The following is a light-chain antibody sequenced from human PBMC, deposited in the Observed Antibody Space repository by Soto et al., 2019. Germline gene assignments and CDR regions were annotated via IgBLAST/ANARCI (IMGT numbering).Light chain of an antibody. J-gene: IGKJ1*01. CDR1: SVTSNY. Sequence: SVTSNYLAWYQQRPGQAPRLLIYGASIRATGIPDTFSGGGSGTDFTLTISRLEPEDFAVYYCQQYGNSPWTFGQGTKVDIK. CDR2: GAS. V-gene: IGKV3-20*01. CDR3: QQYGNSPWT.